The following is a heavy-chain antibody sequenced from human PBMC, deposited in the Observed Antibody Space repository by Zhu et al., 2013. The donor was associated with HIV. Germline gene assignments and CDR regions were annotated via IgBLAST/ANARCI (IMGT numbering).Heavy chain of an antibody. Sequence: QAQLVQSGAEVKKPGASVKVSCKASGYTFSRFGISWVRQAPGQGLEWMGWINTENGERKYVEKFQDRLTVTADMSTDTAYMELTSLTSDDTAVYYCATADEYSHSEGWGWFDPWGQGTLVIVSS. V-gene: IGHV1-18*01. J-gene: IGHJ5*02. CDR2: INTENGER. CDR3: ATADEYSHSEGWGWFDP. CDR1: GYTFSRFG. D-gene: IGHD5-12*01.